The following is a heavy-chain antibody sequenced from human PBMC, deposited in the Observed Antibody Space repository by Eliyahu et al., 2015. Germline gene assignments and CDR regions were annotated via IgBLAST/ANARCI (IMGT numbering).Heavy chain of an antibody. J-gene: IGHJ5*02. V-gene: IGHV1-2*02. CDR3: YSGYDLGDH. Sequence: QVQLVQSGAEVKKPGASVKVSCKASGYTFTGYYMHWVRQAPGQGAEGKGWIKPNNGDIKNVQKFQGRVTMTRDTSISTAYMELSRLTSDDTAMYYCYSGYDLGDHWGQGTLVTVSS. CDR2: IKPNNGDI. D-gene: IGHD5-12*01. CDR1: GYTFTGYY.